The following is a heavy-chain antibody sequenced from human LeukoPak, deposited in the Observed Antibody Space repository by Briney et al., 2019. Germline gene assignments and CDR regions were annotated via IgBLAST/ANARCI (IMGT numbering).Heavy chain of an antibody. Sequence: GGSLRLSCAASGFNFGSYDMNWVRQCPGKGLEYLSTINTDGSNTWYADSVKGRFTVSRDNSRSTVFLHMNNLRHEDTATYYCAKRVNGAFDIWGQGTMVSVSS. CDR2: INTDGSNT. CDR3: AKRVNGAFDI. V-gene: IGHV3-23*05. CDR1: GFNFGSYD. J-gene: IGHJ3*02.